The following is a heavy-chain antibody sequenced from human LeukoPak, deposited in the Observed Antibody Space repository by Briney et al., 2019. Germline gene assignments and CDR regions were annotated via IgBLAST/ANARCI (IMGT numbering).Heavy chain of an antibody. V-gene: IGHV3-9*01. D-gene: IGHD5-18*01. CDR2: ISWNSGSI. Sequence: HPGGSLRLSCAASGFTFDDYAMHWVRQAPGKGLEWVSGISWNSGSIGYADSVKGRFTISRDNAKNSLYLQMNSLRAEDTALYYCAKDIDSYGLNGMDVWGQGTTVTVSS. CDR3: AKDIDSYGLNGMDV. J-gene: IGHJ6*02. CDR1: GFTFDDYA.